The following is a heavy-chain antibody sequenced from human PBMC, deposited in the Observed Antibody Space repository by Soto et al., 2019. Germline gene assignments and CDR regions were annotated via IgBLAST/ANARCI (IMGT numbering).Heavy chain of an antibody. D-gene: IGHD3-10*01. J-gene: IGHJ4*02. CDR1: GFTVSNNY. Sequence: EVQLVESGGGLIQPGGSLRLSCAVSGFTVSNNYMSWVRQAPGKGLEGVSVIYSGGYTAYGDSVKGRFTISRDNSKNTLNLQRKSLRPGDTALYYWGTRGGGGGYWGQGTLVTVSS. CDR2: IYSGGYT. CDR3: GTRGGGGGY. V-gene: IGHV3-53*01.